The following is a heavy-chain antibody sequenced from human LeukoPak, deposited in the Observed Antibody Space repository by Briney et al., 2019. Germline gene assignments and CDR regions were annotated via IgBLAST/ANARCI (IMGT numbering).Heavy chain of an antibody. D-gene: IGHD3-3*01. CDR3: ARNGPVFGVVSRSNWFDP. Sequence: ASVKVSCKASGYTFTSYGISWVRQAPGQGLEWMGWISAYNGNTNYAQKLQGRVTMTTDTSTSTAYMGLRSLRSDDTAVYYCARNGPVFGVVSRSNWFDPWGQGTLVTVSS. CDR1: GYTFTSYG. V-gene: IGHV1-18*01. CDR2: ISAYNGNT. J-gene: IGHJ5*02.